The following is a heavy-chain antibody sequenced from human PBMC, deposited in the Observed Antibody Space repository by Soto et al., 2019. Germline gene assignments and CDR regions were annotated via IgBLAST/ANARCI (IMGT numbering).Heavy chain of an antibody. CDR3: ARVKRYYYDSIGYYFRDYFDY. V-gene: IGHV3-53*01. D-gene: IGHD3-22*01. CDR1: GFTVSSNY. CDR2: IYSGGST. J-gene: IGHJ4*02. Sequence: GGSLRLSCAASGFTVSSNYMSWVRQAPGKGLEWVSVIYSGGSTYYADSVKGRFTISRDNSKNTLYLEMNSLRAEDTAVYYCARVKRYYYDSIGYYFRDYFDYWGQGTLVTVSS.